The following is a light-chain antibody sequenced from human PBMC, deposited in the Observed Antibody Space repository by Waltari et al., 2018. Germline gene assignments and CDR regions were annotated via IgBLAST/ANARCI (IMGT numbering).Light chain of an antibody. Sequence: DIVMTQSQDSLAVSLGERATINCKSSQSVLYNSNNKNYLAWFQQKPGQPPKLLIYWASTRESGVPDRFSGSGSGTEFTLTISSLQAEDVAVYYCQQYYTTPYTFGQGTKLEIK. CDR1: QSVLYNSNNKNY. J-gene: IGKJ2*01. V-gene: IGKV4-1*01. CDR3: QQYYTTPYT. CDR2: WAS.